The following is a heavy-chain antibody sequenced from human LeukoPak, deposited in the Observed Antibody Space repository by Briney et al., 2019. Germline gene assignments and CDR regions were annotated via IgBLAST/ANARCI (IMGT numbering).Heavy chain of an antibody. CDR2: INSRSNYI. D-gene: IGHD2/OR15-2a*01. V-gene: IGHV3-21*01. CDR3: ARDKVSVIPALDY. Sequence: GGSLRLSCEASGFTFSNHNMNWVRQAPGKGLEWVSSINSRSNYIYYADSVKGRFTISRDNAKESLYLQMNSLRAEDTALYFCARDKVSVIPALDYWGQGTLVIVSS. CDR1: GFTFSNHN. J-gene: IGHJ4*02.